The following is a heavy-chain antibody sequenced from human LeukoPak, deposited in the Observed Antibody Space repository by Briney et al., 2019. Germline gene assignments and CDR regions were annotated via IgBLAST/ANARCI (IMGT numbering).Heavy chain of an antibody. V-gene: IGHV4-61*09. D-gene: IGHD3-3*01. CDR2: IYTSGST. CDR3: AREGYDSL. CDR1: GGSISSGNYY. Sequence: PSETLSLTCTVSGGSISSGNYYWSWIRQTAGKGLEWIGHIYTSGSTNYNPSLKSRVTISVDTSKNQFSLKLSSVTAADTAVYYCAREGYDSLWGQGTLATVSS. J-gene: IGHJ4*02.